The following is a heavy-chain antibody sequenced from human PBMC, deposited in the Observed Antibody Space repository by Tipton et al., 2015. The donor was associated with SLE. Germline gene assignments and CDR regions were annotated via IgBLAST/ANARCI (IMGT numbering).Heavy chain of an antibody. CDR1: GGSISSYY. J-gene: IGHJ4*02. D-gene: IGHD2/OR15-2a*01. CDR2: IYYSGST. V-gene: IGHV4-59*08. Sequence: TLSLTCTVSGGSISSYYWSWIRQPPGKRLEWIGSIYYSGSTYYNPSLKSRVTISVDTSENQFSLKLSSVTAADTAVYYCARHCQIFSFVYWGQGSLVTVSS. CDR3: ARHCQIFSFVY.